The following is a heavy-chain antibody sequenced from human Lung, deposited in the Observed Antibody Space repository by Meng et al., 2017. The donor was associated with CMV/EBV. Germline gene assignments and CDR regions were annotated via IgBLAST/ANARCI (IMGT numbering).Heavy chain of an antibody. V-gene: IGHV4-59*01. CDR2: IYYSGST. J-gene: IGHJ6*02. Sequence: SETXSLXCTVSGGSISSYYWSWIRQPPGKGLEWIGYIYYSGSTNYNPSLKSRVTISVDTSKNQFSLKLSSVTAADTAVYYCARVGWDYYYYGMDVWGQGTXVTVYS. CDR3: ARVGWDYYYYGMDV. D-gene: IGHD2-15*01. CDR1: GGSISSYY.